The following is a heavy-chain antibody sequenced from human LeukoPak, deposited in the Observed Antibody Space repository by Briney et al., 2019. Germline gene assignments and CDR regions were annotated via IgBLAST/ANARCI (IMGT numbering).Heavy chain of an antibody. CDR3: ARDRTNSCSGGDCYSYYYGMDV. J-gene: IGHJ6*02. CDR2: INPNSGGT. V-gene: IGHV1-2*04. Sequence: ASVKVSCKASGYTFTGYYMHWVRQAPGQGLEWMGWINPNSGGTNYAQKFQGWVTMTRDTSISTAYMELSRLRSDDTAVYYCARDRTNSCSGGDCYSYYYGMDVWGQGTTVTVSS. D-gene: IGHD2-21*02. CDR1: GYTFTGYY.